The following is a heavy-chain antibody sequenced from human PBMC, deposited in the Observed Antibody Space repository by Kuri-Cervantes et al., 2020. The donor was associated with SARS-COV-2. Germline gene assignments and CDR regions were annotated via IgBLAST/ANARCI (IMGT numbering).Heavy chain of an antibody. V-gene: IGHV4-34*01. D-gene: IGHD2-2*01. CDR1: GGSLNNFY. CDR2: LDHSGKA. CDR3: ARLGRYCSSTSCYPNWFDP. Sequence: SQTLSLTCAVYGGSLNNFYWSWIRQSPGKGPEWIGELDHSGKANYNPSLKSRVTISVDTSKNQFSLKLSSVTAADTAVYYCARLGRYCSSTSCYPNWFDPWGQGTLVTVSS. J-gene: IGHJ5*02.